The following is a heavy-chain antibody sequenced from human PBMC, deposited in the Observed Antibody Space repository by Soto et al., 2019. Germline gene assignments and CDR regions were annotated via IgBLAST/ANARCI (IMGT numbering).Heavy chain of an antibody. CDR1: GYTFTCYS. D-gene: IGHD3-22*01. J-gene: IGHJ5*02. Sequence: GASVKVSCKACGYTFTCYSMYCARQAPGQGLEWMGIINPSGGSTSYAQKFQGRVTMTRDTSTSTVYMELSSLRSEDTAVYYCARGSYDSSGSNWFAPWGQGTLVTVSS. CDR3: ARGSYDSSGSNWFAP. CDR2: INPSGGST. V-gene: IGHV1-46*01.